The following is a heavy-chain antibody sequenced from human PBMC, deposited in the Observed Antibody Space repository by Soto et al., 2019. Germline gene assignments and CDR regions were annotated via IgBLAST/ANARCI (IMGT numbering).Heavy chain of an antibody. CDR3: ARGGVILTGYAYFDY. D-gene: IGHD3-9*01. J-gene: IGHJ4*02. CDR2: INHSGST. V-gene: IGHV4-34*01. Sequence: PSETLSLTCAVYGGSFSGYYWSWIRQPPGKGLEWIGEINHSGSTNYNPSLKSRVTISVDTSKNQFSLKLSSVTAADTAVYYCARGGVILTGYAYFDYWGQGTLVTVSS. CDR1: GGSFSGYY.